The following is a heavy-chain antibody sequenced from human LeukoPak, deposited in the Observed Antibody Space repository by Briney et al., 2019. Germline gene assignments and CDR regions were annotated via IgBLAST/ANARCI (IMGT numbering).Heavy chain of an antibody. CDR2: IIPIFGTA. CDR1: GGTFSSYA. Sequence: SVKVSCKASGGTFSSYAISWVRQAPGQGLEWMGGIIPIFGTANYAQEFQGRVTITTDESTSTAYMELSSLRSEDTAVYYCARVEEGYYYYYMDGWGKGTTVTVSS. CDR3: ARVEEGYYYYYMDG. V-gene: IGHV1-69*05. J-gene: IGHJ6*03.